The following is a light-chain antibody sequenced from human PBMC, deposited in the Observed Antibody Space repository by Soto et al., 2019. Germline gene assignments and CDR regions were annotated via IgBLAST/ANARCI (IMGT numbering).Light chain of an antibody. CDR3: QHTFNSPPWT. CDR2: GAS. V-gene: IGKV1-39*01. Sequence: DIHMTQSPSSLSASVGDTVTITRRASQNIDMYLNWYQQKPGKAPRVLISGASNLQSGVPSRFSGSGSGTDFTLTISSLQSEDFASYFCQHTFNSPPWTFGQGTKVDIK. J-gene: IGKJ1*01. CDR1: QNIDMY.